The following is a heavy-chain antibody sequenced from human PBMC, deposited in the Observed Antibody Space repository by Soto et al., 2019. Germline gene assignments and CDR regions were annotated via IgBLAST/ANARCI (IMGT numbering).Heavy chain of an antibody. J-gene: IGHJ6*02. CDR3: ARDTRYYYVMDV. Sequence: QVQLVESGGGVVQPGRSLRLSCAASGFDFSNYDMNWVRQAPGKGLEWVSVISYDGSNKYYADSVKGRFTVSRDNSKNTLYLQMNSLRAEDTAVDYRARDTRYYYVMDVWGQGSTVTV. V-gene: IGHV3-30-3*01. CDR2: ISYDGSNK. CDR1: GFDFSNYD.